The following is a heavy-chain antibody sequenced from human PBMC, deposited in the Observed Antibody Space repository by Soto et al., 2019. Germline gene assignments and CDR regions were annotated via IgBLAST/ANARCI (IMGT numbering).Heavy chain of an antibody. Sequence: SVKVSCKASGGTFSSYAISWVRQAPGQGLERMGGIIPIFGTANYAQKFQGRVTITADESTSTAYMELSSLRSEDAAVYYCATQTGGGSSQDYYYYGMDVWGQGTTVTVSS. CDR1: GGTFSSYA. D-gene: IGHD1-26*01. V-gene: IGHV1-69*13. CDR3: ATQTGGGSSQDYYYYGMDV. CDR2: IIPIFGTA. J-gene: IGHJ6*02.